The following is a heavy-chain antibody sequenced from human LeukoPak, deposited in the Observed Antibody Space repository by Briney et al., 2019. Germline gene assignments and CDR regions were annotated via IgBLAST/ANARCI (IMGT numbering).Heavy chain of an antibody. CDR3: ARDGGNGVDY. D-gene: IGHD4-23*01. J-gene: IGHJ4*02. CDR2: INPDSGGA. Sequence: ASVKVSCKASGYTFTGHYMHWVRQAPGQGLEWMGRINPDSGGANYAQKSQGRVTMTRDTSISTAYMELNRLRSDDTAVYYCARDGGNGVDYWGQGTLVTISS. V-gene: IGHV1-2*06. CDR1: GYTFTGHY.